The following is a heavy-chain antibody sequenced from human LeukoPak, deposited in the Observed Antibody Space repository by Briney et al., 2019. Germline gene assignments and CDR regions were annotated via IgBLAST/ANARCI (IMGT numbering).Heavy chain of an antibody. Sequence: SQPLSLTCTVSGGSISSGGYYWSWIRQHPGKGLEWIGYIYYSGSTYYNPSLKSRVTISVDTSKNQFSLKLSSVTAADTAVYYCARSRDLYSYGFVPWFDPWGQGTLVTVSS. J-gene: IGHJ5*02. D-gene: IGHD5-18*01. V-gene: IGHV4-31*03. CDR1: GGSISSGGYY. CDR3: ARSRDLYSYGFVPWFDP. CDR2: IYYSGST.